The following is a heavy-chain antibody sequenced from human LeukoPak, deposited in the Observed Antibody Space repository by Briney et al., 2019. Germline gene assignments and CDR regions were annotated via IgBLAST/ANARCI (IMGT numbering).Heavy chain of an antibody. J-gene: IGHJ4*02. CDR3: ASNPELLWFGELIYYFDY. V-gene: IGHV1-8*03. CDR2: MNPNSGNT. D-gene: IGHD3-10*01. CDR1: GYTFTSYD. Sequence: ASVKVSCKASGYTFTSYDINWVRQATGQGLEWMGWMNPNSGNTGYAQKFQGRVTITRNTSISTAYMELSSLRSEDTAVYYCASNPELLWFGELIYYFDYWGQGTLVTVSS.